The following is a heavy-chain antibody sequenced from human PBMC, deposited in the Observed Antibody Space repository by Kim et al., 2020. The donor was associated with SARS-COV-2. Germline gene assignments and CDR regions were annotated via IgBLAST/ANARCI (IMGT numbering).Heavy chain of an antibody. J-gene: IGHJ3*02. D-gene: IGHD1-7*01. Sequence: GGSLRLSCAASGFTFSSYEMNWVRQAPGKGLEWVSYISSSGSTIYYADSVKGRFTISRDNAKNSLYLQMNILRAEDTAVYYCASNWNSTQKDAFDIWGQGTIVTVYS. CDR2: ISSSGSTI. V-gene: IGHV3-48*03. CDR1: GFTFSSYE. CDR3: ASNWNSTQKDAFDI.